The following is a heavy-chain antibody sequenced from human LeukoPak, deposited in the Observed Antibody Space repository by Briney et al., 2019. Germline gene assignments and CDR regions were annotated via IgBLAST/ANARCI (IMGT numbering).Heavy chain of an antibody. CDR2: INPSGGRT. CDR1: GYTFTSYY. Sequence: ASVKVSCKASGYTFTSYYMHWVRQAPGQGLEWMGIINPSGGRTSYAQKFQGRVTMTTDTSTSTAYMELRSLRSDATAVYYCARELVVTARGVPDYWGQGTLVTVSS. J-gene: IGHJ4*02. CDR3: ARELVVTARGVPDY. V-gene: IGHV1-46*01. D-gene: IGHD2-21*02.